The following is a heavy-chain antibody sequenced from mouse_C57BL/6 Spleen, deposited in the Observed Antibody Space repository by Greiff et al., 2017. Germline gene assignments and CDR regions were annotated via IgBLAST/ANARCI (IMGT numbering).Heavy chain of an antibody. CDR1: GYTFTSYW. J-gene: IGHJ3*01. D-gene: IGHD2-2*01. CDR3: FVYGYETRFAY. Sequence: QVQLQQPGAELVMPGASVKLSCKASGYTFTSYWMHWVKQRPGQGLEWIGEIDPSDSYTNYNQKFKGKSTLTVDKSSTTAYMQLSSLTSEDSAVSYCFVYGYETRFAYWGQGTLVTVSA. CDR2: IDPSDSYT. V-gene: IGHV1-69*01.